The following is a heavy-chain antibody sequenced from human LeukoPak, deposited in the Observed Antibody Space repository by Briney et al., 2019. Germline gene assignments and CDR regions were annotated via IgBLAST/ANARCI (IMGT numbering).Heavy chain of an antibody. CDR1: GFTFSSST. CDR3: AGPNRNYGSGSYYTHYFFDY. V-gene: IGHV3-30-3*01. J-gene: IGHJ4*02. Sequence: GGSLRLSCAASGFTFSSSTMHWVRQAPGKGLEWVAVISYDGSNKDYTDSVKGRFTISRDNSKNTLYLQMNSLRAEDTAVYYCAGPNRNYGSGSYYTHYFFDYWGQGTLVTVSS. CDR2: ISYDGSNK. D-gene: IGHD3-10*01.